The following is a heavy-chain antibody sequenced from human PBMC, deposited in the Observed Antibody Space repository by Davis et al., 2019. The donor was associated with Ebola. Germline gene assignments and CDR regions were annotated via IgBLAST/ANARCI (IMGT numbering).Heavy chain of an antibody. Sequence: GESLKISCAAPGLTFSRHSMNWVRQAPGKGLEWVASMPYHESHTAYIDSVRGRFTISRDNSKNTLYLHMNSLRPEDTAVYFCAKESCPNSGPYCTFFEVWGQGTQVTVSS. CDR1: GLTFSRHS. CDR2: MPYHESHT. V-gene: IGHV3-30*02. CDR3: AKESCPNSGPYCTFFEV. D-gene: IGHD3-10*01. J-gene: IGHJ4*02.